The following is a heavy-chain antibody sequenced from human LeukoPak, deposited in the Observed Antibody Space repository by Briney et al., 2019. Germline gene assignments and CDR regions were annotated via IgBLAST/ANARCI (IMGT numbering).Heavy chain of an antibody. J-gene: IGHJ4*02. Sequence: PGGSLRLSCAASGFTVSSNYMSWVRQAPGKGLEWVSVIYRGGSTYYADSVKGRFTISRDNSKNTLYLQMNSLRAEDTAVYYCARATRGGYDGYFDYWGQGTLVTVSS. CDR1: GFTVSSNY. CDR3: ARATRGGYDGYFDY. V-gene: IGHV3-66*01. D-gene: IGHD5-12*01. CDR2: IYRGGST.